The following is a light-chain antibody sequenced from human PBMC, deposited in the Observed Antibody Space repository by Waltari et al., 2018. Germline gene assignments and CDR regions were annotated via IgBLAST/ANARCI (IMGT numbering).Light chain of an antibody. V-gene: IGKV1-39*01. CDR1: QTIYHS. CDR3: QQSYTLPYT. Sequence: DIQMTQSPSPLSASVGDRVTITCRASQTIYHSLNWYQHQPGKAPKLLISDTSTLQSGVPSRFSGRGSGTEFTLTISRLQPEDFGTYYCQQSYTLPYTFGQGTKLDI. CDR2: DTS. J-gene: IGKJ2*01.